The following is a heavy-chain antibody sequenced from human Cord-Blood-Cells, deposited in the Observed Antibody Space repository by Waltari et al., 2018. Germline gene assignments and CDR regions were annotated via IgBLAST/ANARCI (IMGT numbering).Heavy chain of an antibody. V-gene: IGHV4-4*02. CDR3: ARSGSSWYVTEYYFDY. CDR2: IYHSGST. CDR1: GGSISSSNR. D-gene: IGHD6-13*01. Sequence: QVQLQESGPGLVKPSGTLSLTCAVPGGSISSSNRSCWVRQPPGKGLEWIGEIYHSGSTNYNPSLKSRVTISVDKSKNQFSLKLSSVTAADTAVYYCARSGSSWYVTEYYFDYWGQGTLVTVSS. J-gene: IGHJ4*02.